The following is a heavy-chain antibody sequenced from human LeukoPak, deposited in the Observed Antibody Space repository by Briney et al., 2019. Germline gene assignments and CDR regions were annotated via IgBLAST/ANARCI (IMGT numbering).Heavy chain of an antibody. CDR1: GGSISSSNHY. D-gene: IGHD2-21*02. CDR2: IYYRGST. J-gene: IGHJ4*02. Sequence: SETLSLTCTVSGGSISSSNHYWGWIRQPPGKGLEWIAIIYYRGSTYYNPSLNSRVTISLDTSKNQLSLKLTSVTAADTAVYYCARARSYCGGDCYSGIGNWGQGTLVTVSP. V-gene: IGHV4-39*07. CDR3: ARARSYCGGDCYSGIGN.